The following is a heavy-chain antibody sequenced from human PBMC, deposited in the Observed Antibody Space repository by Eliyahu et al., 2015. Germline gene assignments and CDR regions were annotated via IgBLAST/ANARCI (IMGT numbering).Heavy chain of an antibody. Sequence: QVQLVQSGAEVKKPGASVKVSCKASGYTFTSYYMHWVRQAPGQGLEWMGIINPSGGSTSYAQKFQGRVTMTRDTSTSTVYMELSSLRSEDTAVYYCARAYSSGWFGNPVDYWGQGTLVTVSS. D-gene: IGHD6-19*01. CDR3: ARAYSSGWFGNPVDY. J-gene: IGHJ4*02. CDR2: INPSGGST. CDR1: GYTFTSYY. V-gene: IGHV1-46*01.